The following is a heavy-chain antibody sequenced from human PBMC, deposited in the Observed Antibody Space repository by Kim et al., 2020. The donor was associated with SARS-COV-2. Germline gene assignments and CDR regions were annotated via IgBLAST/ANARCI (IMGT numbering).Heavy chain of an antibody. D-gene: IGHD5-18*01. Sequence: SVKVSCKASGGTFSTYAISWVRQAPGQGLEWMGGIIPFYGTTTSAQKFWDRVTLTADKSTGTAYMELSSLRSEDTAVYYCARGRAFDKAMIREANYYYSMDAWGQGTTVTVSS. J-gene: IGHJ6*02. CDR3: ARGRAFDKAMIREANYYYSMDA. CDR2: IIPFYGTT. CDR1: GGTFSTYA. V-gene: IGHV1-69*06.